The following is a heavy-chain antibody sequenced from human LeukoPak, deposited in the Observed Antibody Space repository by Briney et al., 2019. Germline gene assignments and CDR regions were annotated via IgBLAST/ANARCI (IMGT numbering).Heavy chain of an antibody. J-gene: IGHJ5*02. V-gene: IGHV4-4*07. CDR1: GGSISIYY. D-gene: IGHD3-3*01. CDR3: ARDTARITIFGVVITPDNWFDP. CDR2: IYYSGST. Sequence: PSETLSLTCTVSGGSISIYYWNWIRQPAGKGLEWIGSIYYSGSTYYNPSLKSRVTISVDTSKNQFSLKLSSVTAADTAVYYCARDTARITIFGVVITPDNWFDPWGQGTLVTVSS.